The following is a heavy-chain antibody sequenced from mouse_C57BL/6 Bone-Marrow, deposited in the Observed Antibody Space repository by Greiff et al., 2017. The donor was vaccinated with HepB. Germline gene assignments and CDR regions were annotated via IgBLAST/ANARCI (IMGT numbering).Heavy chain of an antibody. J-gene: IGHJ1*03. D-gene: IGHD1-1*01. CDR3: ARDYYGSSYRYFDV. CDR1: GYSITSGYD. V-gene: IGHV3-1*01. CDR2: ISYSGST. Sequence: VQLKQSGPGMVKPSQSLSLTCTVTGYSITSGYDWHWIRHFPGNKLEWMGYISYSGSTNYNPSLKSRISITHDTSKNHFFLKLNSVTTEDTATYYCARDYYGSSYRYFDVWGTGTTVTVSS.